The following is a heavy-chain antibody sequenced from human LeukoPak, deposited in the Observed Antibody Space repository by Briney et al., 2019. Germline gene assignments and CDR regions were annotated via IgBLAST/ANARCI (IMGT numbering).Heavy chain of an antibody. Sequence: SGPTLLKPTQTLTLTCTFSGFSLSTRGVGVGWIRQPPGKALEWLALIYWDDDKRYSPSLKSRLTITKDTSKNQVVLTMTNMDPVDTATYYCAHRSGEQQFDYWGQGTLVTVSS. CDR3: AHRSGEQQFDY. V-gene: IGHV2-5*02. CDR1: GFSLSTRGVG. J-gene: IGHJ4*02. D-gene: IGHD6-13*01. CDR2: IYWDDDK.